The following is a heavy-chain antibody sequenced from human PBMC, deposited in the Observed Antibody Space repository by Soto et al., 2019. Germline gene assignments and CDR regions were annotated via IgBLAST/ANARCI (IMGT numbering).Heavy chain of an antibody. D-gene: IGHD3-9*01. CDR3: ARGAVYDILTGYAHGWADY. Sequence: SETLSLTCTVSSGSISNYYWSWIRQPPGKGLEWIGYINNSGSTKYNPSLRSRVTISVDTSKNQFSLKLTSVTAADTAVYYCARGAVYDILTGYAHGWADYWGQGILVTVSS. J-gene: IGHJ4*02. CDR2: INNSGST. V-gene: IGHV4-59*01. CDR1: SGSISNYY.